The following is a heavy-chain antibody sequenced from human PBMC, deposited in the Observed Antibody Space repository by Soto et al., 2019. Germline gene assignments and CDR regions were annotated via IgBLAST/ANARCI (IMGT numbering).Heavy chain of an antibody. CDR2: ISGSGGST. CDR3: AKDRKSGSGWYWDY. V-gene: IGHV3-23*01. J-gene: IGHJ4*02. CDR1: GFTFSSYA. D-gene: IGHD6-19*01. Sequence: GGSLRLSCAASGFTFSSYAMSWVRQAPGKGLEWVSGISGSGGSTYYADSVKGRFTISRDNSKNTLYLQMNSLRAEDTAAYYCAKDRKSGSGWYWDYWGQGTLVTVSS.